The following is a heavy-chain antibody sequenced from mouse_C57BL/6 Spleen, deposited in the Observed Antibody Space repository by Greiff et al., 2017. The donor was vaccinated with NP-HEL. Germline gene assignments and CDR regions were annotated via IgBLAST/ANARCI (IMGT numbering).Heavy chain of an antibody. CDR2: IDPETGGT. V-gene: IGHV1-15*01. J-gene: IGHJ4*01. CDR1: GYTFTDYE. CDR3: TRGGPMDY. Sequence: VQLQQSGAELVRPGASVTLSCKASGYTFTDYEMHWVKQTPVHGLEWIGAIDPETGGTAYNQKFKGKAILTADKSSSTAYMELRSLTSEDSAVYYCTRGGPMDYWGQGTSVTVSS.